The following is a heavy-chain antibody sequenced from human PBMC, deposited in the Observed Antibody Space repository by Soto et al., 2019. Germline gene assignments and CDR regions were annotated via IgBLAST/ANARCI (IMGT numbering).Heavy chain of an antibody. V-gene: IGHV5-51*01. CDR2: IYPGDSDT. J-gene: IGHJ3*02. Sequence: GESLKISCKGSGYSFTSYWIGWVRQMPGKGLEWMGIIYPGDSDTRYSPSFQGQVTISADKSISTAYLQWSSLKASDTAMYYCARQAYYDFWSGYYTDMGAFDIWGQGTMVTVSS. CDR3: ARQAYYDFWSGYYTDMGAFDI. CDR1: GYSFTSYW. D-gene: IGHD3-3*01.